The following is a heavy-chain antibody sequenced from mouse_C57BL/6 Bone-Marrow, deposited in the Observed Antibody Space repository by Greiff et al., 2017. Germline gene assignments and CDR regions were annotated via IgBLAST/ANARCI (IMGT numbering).Heavy chain of an antibody. CDR2: IWGDGST. CDR3: AKERGGYYVYFDY. D-gene: IGHD2-3*01. Sequence: VQLQQSGPGLVAPSQSLSITCTVSGFSLTSYGVSWVRQPPGKGREWLGVIWGDGSTNYHSALISRLIISKDNSKGQVFLKLNSLQTEDTATYNCAKERGGYYVYFDYWGQGTTLTVSA. J-gene: IGHJ2*01. V-gene: IGHV2-3*01. CDR1: GFSLTSYG.